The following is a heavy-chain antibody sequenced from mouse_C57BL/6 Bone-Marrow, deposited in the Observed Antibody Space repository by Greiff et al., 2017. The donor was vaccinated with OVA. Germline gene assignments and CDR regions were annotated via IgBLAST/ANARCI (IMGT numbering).Heavy chain of an antibody. D-gene: IGHD1-1*01. Sequence: QVQLQQPGAELVRPGSSVKLSCKASGYTFTSYWMHWVKQRPIQGLEWIGNIDPSDSETHYNQKFKDKATLTVDKSSSTAYMQLSSLTSEDSAVYYCPPYYYGSSYCWYFDVWGTGTTVTVSS. CDR3: PPYYYGSSYCWYFDV. CDR1: GYTFTSYW. V-gene: IGHV1-52*01. J-gene: IGHJ1*03. CDR2: IDPSDSET.